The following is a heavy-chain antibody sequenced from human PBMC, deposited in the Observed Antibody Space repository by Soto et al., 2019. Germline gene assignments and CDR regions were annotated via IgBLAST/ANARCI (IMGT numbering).Heavy chain of an antibody. CDR2: IYYSGST. V-gene: IGHV4-59*01. J-gene: IGHJ3*02. D-gene: IGHD3-10*01. CDR1: GGSISSYY. Sequence: SETLSLTCTVSGGSISSYYWSWIRQPPGKGLEWIGYIYYSGSTNYNPSLKSRVTISVDTSKNQFSLKLSSVTAADTAVYYCARRSTRTRPHVGARAFDIWGKGTMVTVS. CDR3: ARRSTRTRPHVGARAFDI.